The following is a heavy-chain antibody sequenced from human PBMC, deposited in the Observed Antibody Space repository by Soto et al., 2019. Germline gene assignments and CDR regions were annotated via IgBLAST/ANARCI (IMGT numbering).Heavy chain of an antibody. CDR1: GYSFTSYW. CDR2: IYPGDSDI. D-gene: IGHD3-22*01. V-gene: IGHV5-51*01. Sequence: GESLKISCKGSGYSFTSYWIAWVRQVPGKGLELMGVIYPGDSDIRYSPSFQGQVTISADKSISTAYLQWSSLKASDTAMYYCARLAGYYDSSGPDASDYWGQGTLVTVSP. J-gene: IGHJ4*02. CDR3: ARLAGYYDSSGPDASDY.